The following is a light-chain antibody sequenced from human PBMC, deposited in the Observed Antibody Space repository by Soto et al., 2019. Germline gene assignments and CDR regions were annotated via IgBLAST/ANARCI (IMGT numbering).Light chain of an antibody. CDR3: GTWDSRLSAYV. V-gene: IGLV1-51*01. CDR2: YNN. Sequence: QSVLTQPPSVSAAPGQKVTISCAGSSSNIGNNYVSWYQQLPGTAPKLLIYYNNKRHSGIPGRFSDSKSGTSATLAITGLQTGDEADYYCGTWDSRLSAYVFGTGTKVTVL. J-gene: IGLJ1*01. CDR1: SSNIGNNY.